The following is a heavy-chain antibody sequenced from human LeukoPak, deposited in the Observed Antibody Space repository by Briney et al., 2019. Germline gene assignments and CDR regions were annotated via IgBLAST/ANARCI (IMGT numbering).Heavy chain of an antibody. V-gene: IGHV4-4*09. D-gene: IGHD6-19*01. CDR3: ARQQGQYYYYYMDV. Sequence: SETLSLTCTVSGGSISSYYWSWIRQPPGKGLEWIGYIYTSGSTNYNPPLKSRVTISVDTSKNQFSLKLSSVTAADTAVYYCARQQGQYYYYYMDVWGKGTTVTVSS. CDR2: IYTSGST. CDR1: GGSISSYY. J-gene: IGHJ6*03.